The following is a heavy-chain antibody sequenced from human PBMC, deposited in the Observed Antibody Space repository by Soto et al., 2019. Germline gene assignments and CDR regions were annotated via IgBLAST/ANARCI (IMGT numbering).Heavy chain of an antibody. CDR3: ARDMAAGTSYFDY. CDR2: IWYDGKNK. V-gene: IGHV3-33*01. CDR1: GFRFSSHG. Sequence: GGSLRLSCAASGFRFSSHGMHWVRQAPGKGLEWVAIIWYDGKNKYYADSVKGRFTISRDNSKNTLYLQMNSLRAEDTAVYYCARDMAAGTSYFDYWGQGLLVTVSS. D-gene: IGHD6-13*01. J-gene: IGHJ4*02.